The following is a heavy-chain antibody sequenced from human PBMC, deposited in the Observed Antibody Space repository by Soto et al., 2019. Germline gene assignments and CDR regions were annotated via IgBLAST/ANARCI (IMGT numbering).Heavy chain of an antibody. CDR2: INPDNGDT. V-gene: IGHV1-2*02. J-gene: IGHJ4*02. Sequence: ASVKVSCKASGYTFYGYHIFWVREVPGQGLEWVGWINPDNGDTNYARKFQGRVTMTSDTSISTAYMELTRLTTDDTAVYYCATRLPSDFWGQGTLVTVSS. D-gene: IGHD4-17*01. CDR1: GYTFYGYH. CDR3: ATRLPSDF.